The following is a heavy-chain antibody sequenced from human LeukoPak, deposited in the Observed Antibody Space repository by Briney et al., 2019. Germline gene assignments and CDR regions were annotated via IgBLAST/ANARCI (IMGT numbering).Heavy chain of an antibody. CDR1: GGSISSSSYY. CDR2: IYYSGST. J-gene: IGHJ6*03. Sequence: SETLSLTCTVSGGSISSSSYYWGWIRQPPGKGLEWIGSIYYSGSTYYNPSLKSRVTISVDTSKNQFSLKLSSVTAADTAVYYCARLPQIVVVPAAGRYYYMDVWGKGTTVTVSS. D-gene: IGHD2-2*01. V-gene: IGHV4-39*07. CDR3: ARLPQIVVVPAAGRYYYMDV.